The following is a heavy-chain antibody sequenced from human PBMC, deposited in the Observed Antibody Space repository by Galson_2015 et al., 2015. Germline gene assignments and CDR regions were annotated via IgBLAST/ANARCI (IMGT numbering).Heavy chain of an antibody. D-gene: IGHD1-26*01. CDR2: ISSSSSTI. Sequence: SLRLSCAASGFTFNNYNMNRVRQAPGKGLEWVSYISSSSSTISYADSVKGRFTISGDNAKNSLYLQMNSLRAEDTAVYYCARDLNIVGATPWGQGTLVTVSS. CDR1: GFTFNNYN. V-gene: IGHV3-48*01. J-gene: IGHJ5*02. CDR3: ARDLNIVGATP.